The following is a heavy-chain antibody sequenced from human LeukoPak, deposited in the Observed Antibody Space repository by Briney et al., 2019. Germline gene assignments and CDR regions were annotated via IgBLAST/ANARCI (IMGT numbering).Heavy chain of an antibody. V-gene: IGHV3-21*05. CDR1: EFTFSLYA. Sequence: AGSLRLSCAASEFTFSLYAMNWVRQAPGKGLEWVSYIDDVSGDIHYADSVRGRFTISRDNAKNTLYLQMNSLRAEDTAVYYCARDTFQPGRIDCWGQGTLVIVSS. J-gene: IGHJ4*02. D-gene: IGHD1-14*01. CDR2: IDDVSGDI. CDR3: ARDTFQPGRIDC.